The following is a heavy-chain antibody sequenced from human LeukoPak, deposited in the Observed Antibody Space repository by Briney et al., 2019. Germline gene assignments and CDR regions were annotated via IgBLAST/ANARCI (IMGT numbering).Heavy chain of an antibody. CDR3: ARTQSQSGSYRYYFGY. Sequence: SETLSLTCTVSGASVGSAGYYWSWIRQPPGGGLEWIGYVYYISNTNYNPSLKSRVTMSVNPSENQFSLKLNSVTAADTAMYYCARTQSQSGSYRYYFGYWGQGTLVTASS. D-gene: IGHD1-26*01. V-gene: IGHV4-61*08. CDR2: VYYISNT. CDR1: GASVGSAGYY. J-gene: IGHJ4*02.